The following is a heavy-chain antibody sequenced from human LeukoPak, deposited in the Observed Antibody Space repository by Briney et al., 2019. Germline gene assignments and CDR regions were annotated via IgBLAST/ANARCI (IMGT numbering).Heavy chain of an antibody. J-gene: IGHJ4*02. CDR1: GGTFSSYA. Sequence: ASVKVSCKASGGTFSSYAISWVRQAPGQGLEWMGRIIPILGIANYAQKFQGRVTITADKSTSTAYMELSSLRSEDTAVYYCAREILPQSLHYYDSSGSYYFDYWGQGTLVTVSS. CDR3: AREILPQSLHYYDSSGSYYFDY. V-gene: IGHV1-69*04. CDR2: IIPILGIA. D-gene: IGHD3-22*01.